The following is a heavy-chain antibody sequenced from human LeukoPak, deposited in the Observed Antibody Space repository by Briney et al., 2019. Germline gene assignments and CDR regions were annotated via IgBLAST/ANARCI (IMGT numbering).Heavy chain of an antibody. CDR2: VYYSGIT. Sequence: PSETLSLTCTVSGGSISSDYWSWIRQPPGKGLEWIGYVYYSGITDYNPSLKSRVTISVGTSKNHFSLKLTSVTAADTAVYYCARLLGWSGPINWFDPWGRGILVTVSS. D-gene: IGHD3-3*01. V-gene: IGHV4-59*08. CDR1: GGSISSDY. J-gene: IGHJ5*02. CDR3: ARLLGWSGPINWFDP.